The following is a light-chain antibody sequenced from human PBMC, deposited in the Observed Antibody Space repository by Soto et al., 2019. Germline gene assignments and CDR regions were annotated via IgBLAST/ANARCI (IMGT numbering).Light chain of an antibody. V-gene: IGLV2-14*01. Sequence: QSALPQPASVSGSPGQSITISCAGTSSDVGNYNYVSWFQQHPGKAPQLIIFEVSYRPSGISNRFSGSKSGNTASLTISGLQGEDEAIYYCSSYTTSSTLLFGPGTKVTVL. J-gene: IGLJ1*01. CDR1: SSDVGNYNY. CDR3: SSYTTSSTLL. CDR2: EVS.